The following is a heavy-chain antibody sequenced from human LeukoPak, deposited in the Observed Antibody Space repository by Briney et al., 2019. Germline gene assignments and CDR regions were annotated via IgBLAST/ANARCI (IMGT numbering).Heavy chain of an antibody. V-gene: IGHV3-21*01. D-gene: IGHD3-10*01. CDR2: ISGSSSYI. Sequence: GGSLRLSCAASGFTFSNYITNWVRQAPGKGLEWVSSISGSSSYINYADSVKGRFTISRDNAKNSLYLQMNSLRAEDTAVYYCARGGAMVRGVSPLDYWGQGTLVTVSS. CDR1: GFTFSNYI. J-gene: IGHJ4*02. CDR3: ARGGAMVRGVSPLDY.